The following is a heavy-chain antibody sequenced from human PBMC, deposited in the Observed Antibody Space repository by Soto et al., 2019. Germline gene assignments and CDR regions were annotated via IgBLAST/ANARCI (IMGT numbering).Heavy chain of an antibody. CDR1: GFTFSSYN. V-gene: IGHV3-48*02. J-gene: IGHJ4*02. CDR3: ARPQDNGDYSPDY. CDR2: ISSSSYTI. Sequence: EVQLVESGGGLVQPGGSLRLSCAASGFTFSSYNRNWVRQAPGKGLEWVSYISSSSYTIYYTDSVKGRFTISRDNAKNSVYLQMNSLRDEDTAVYYCARPQDNGDYSPDYWGQGTLVTVSS. D-gene: IGHD4-17*01.